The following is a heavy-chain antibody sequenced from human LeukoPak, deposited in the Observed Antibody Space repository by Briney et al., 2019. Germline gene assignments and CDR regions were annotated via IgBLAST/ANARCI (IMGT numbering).Heavy chain of an antibody. J-gene: IGHJ4*02. CDR3: ARVIGYYDSSGYYIEEPDY. CDR2: ISAYNGNT. Sequence: ASVKVSCKASGYTSTSYGISWVRQAPGQGLEWMGWISAYNGNTNYAQKLQGRVTMTTDTSTSTAYMELRSLRSDDTAVYYCARVIGYYDSSGYYIEEPDYWGQGTLVTVSS. D-gene: IGHD3-22*01. CDR1: GYTSTSYG. V-gene: IGHV1-18*01.